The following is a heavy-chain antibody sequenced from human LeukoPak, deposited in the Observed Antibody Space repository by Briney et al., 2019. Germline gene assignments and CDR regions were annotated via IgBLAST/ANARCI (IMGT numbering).Heavy chain of an antibody. CDR2: IYSGGST. D-gene: IGHD2-2*01. V-gene: IGHV3-66*01. Sequence: GGSLRLSCAASGLSFSSFAMSWVRQAPGKGPEWVSVIYSGGSTYYADSVKGRFTISRDNSKNTLYLQMNSLRAEDTAVYYCARDNIVVVPAARGDAFDIWGQGTMVTVSS. J-gene: IGHJ3*02. CDR3: ARDNIVVVPAARGDAFDI. CDR1: GLSFSSFA.